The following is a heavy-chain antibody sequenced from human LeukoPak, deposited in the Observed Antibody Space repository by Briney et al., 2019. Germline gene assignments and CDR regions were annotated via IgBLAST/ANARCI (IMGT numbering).Heavy chain of an antibody. Sequence: ASVKVSCKASGYTFTGYYMHWVRQAPGQGLEWMGWINPNSGGTNYAQKFQGGVTMTRDTSISTAYMELSRLRSDDTAVYYCARDRPSAAARPYFDYWGQGTLVTVSS. CDR2: INPNSGGT. V-gene: IGHV1-2*02. D-gene: IGHD6-13*01. J-gene: IGHJ4*02. CDR3: ARDRPSAAARPYFDY. CDR1: GYTFTGYY.